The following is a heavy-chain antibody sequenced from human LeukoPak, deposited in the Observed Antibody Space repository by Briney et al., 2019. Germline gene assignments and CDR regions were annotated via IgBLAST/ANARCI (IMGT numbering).Heavy chain of an antibody. CDR3: ASSSLYYYDSSGSPHI. D-gene: IGHD3-22*01. CDR1: GFTFDDYG. CDR2: ISGSGGST. J-gene: IGHJ3*02. Sequence: PGGSLRLSCAASGFTFDDYGMSWVRQAPGKGLEWVSAISGSGGSTYYADSVKGRFTISRDNSKNTLYLQMNSLRAEDTAVYYCASSSLYYYDSSGSPHIWGQGTMVTVSS. V-gene: IGHV3-23*01.